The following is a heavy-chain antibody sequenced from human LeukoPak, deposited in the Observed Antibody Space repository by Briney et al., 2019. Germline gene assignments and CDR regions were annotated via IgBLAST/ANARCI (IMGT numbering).Heavy chain of an antibody. CDR2: IIPILGIA. D-gene: IGHD3-10*01. Sequence: SVKVSCKASGGTFSSYAISWVRQAPGQGLEWMGRIIPILGIANYAQKFQGRVTITADKSTSTAYMELSSLRSDDTAVYYCARGDYYGSGSYYKKTVDYWGQGTLVTVSS. CDR3: ARGDYYGSGSYYKKTVDY. CDR1: GGTFSSYA. J-gene: IGHJ4*02. V-gene: IGHV1-69*04.